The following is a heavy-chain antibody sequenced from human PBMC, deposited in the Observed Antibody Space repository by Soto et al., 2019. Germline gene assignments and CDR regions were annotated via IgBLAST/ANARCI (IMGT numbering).Heavy chain of an antibody. CDR3: AKDRLPTSGQRFYFDS. Sequence: GGSLRLSCATSGFTFSTYAMTWFRQVPGRGLQWVSTILPDETGFYTVSVKGRFTISRDNYRGILYLQMNDLWVEDAAIYYCAKDRLPTSGQRFYFDSWGQGSLVTVSS. J-gene: IGHJ4*02. CDR1: GFTFSTYA. CDR2: ILPDETG. D-gene: IGHD2-15*01. V-gene: IGHV3-23*01.